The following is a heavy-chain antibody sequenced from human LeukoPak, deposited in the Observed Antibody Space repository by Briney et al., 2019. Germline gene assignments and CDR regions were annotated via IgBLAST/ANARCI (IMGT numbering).Heavy chain of an antibody. D-gene: IGHD3-16*01. J-gene: IGHJ2*01. Sequence: GGSLRLSCAASGFTFSDYYMSWIRQAPGKGLEWVSYISSSGSTIYYADSVKGRFTISRDNAKNSLYLQMNSLRAEDTAVYYCATGYMHGYTYLYYDVWGRGTLVTVSS. CDR1: GFTFSDYY. V-gene: IGHV3-11*01. CDR3: ATGYMHGYTYLYYDV. CDR2: ISSSGSTI.